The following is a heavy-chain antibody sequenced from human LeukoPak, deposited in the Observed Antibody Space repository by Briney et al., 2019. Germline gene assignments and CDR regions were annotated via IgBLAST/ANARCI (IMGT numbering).Heavy chain of an antibody. V-gene: IGHV3-48*01. CDR3: AKDGAGSQSYCSSTSCYVDY. J-gene: IGHJ4*02. CDR2: ISSSSSTI. CDR1: GFTFSSYS. Sequence: GGSLRLSCAASGFTFSSYSMNWVRQAPGKGLEWVSYISSSSSTIYYADSVKGRFTISRDNAKNSLYLQMNSLRAEDTAVYYCAKDGAGSQSYCSSTSCYVDYWGQGTLVTVSS. D-gene: IGHD2-2*01.